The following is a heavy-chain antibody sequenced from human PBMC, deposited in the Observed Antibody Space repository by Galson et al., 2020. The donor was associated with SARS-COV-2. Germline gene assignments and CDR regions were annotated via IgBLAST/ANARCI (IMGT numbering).Heavy chain of an antibody. D-gene: IGHD3-3*01. CDR3: MQACCGQWSLA. J-gene: IGHJ5*02. Sequence: GGSLRLSCAASGFDFTVAWTSWVRQVPGKGLEWVGRIKRTTDGGTTEYAASVKGRFSISRDDSKNTLYLQMNSLKTEDTAVYHCMQACCGQWSLAWGQGTLVTVSS. CDR2: IKRTTDGGTT. V-gene: IGHV3-15*01. CDR1: GFDFTVAW.